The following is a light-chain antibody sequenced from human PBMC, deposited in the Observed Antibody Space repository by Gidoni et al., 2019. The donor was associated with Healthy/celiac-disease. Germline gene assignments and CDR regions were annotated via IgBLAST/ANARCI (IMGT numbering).Light chain of an antibody. CDR3: QSYDSSLSGWV. Sequence: QSVLTPPPSVSGAPGQRVTISCTGSSSNIGAGYDGHWYPQLPGTAPKLLIYGTSNRPSGVPDRFSGSKSGTSASLAITGLQAEDEADYYCQSYDSSLSGWVFGGGTKLTVL. CDR2: GTS. V-gene: IGLV1-40*01. CDR1: SSNIGAGYD. J-gene: IGLJ3*02.